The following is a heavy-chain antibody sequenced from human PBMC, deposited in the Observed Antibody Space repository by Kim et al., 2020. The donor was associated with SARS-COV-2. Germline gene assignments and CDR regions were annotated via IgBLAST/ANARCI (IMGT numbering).Heavy chain of an antibody. Sequence: SVKVSCKASGGTFSSYAISWVRQAPGQGLEWMGGIIPIFGTANYAQKFQGRVTITADESTSTAYMELSSLRSEDTTVYYCARDRGDDYGDDWFDPWGQGTLVTVSS. CDR2: IIPIFGTA. V-gene: IGHV1-69*13. CDR1: GGTFSSYA. D-gene: IGHD4-17*01. J-gene: IGHJ5*02. CDR3: ARDRGDDYGDDWFDP.